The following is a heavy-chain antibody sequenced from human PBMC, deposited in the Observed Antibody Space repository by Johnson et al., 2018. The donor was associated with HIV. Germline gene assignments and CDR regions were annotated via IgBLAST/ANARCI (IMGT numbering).Heavy chain of an antibody. V-gene: IGHV3-20*04. J-gene: IGHJ3*02. CDR2: INWNGGST. D-gene: IGHD1-26*01. CDR1: GFTFDDYG. Sequence: VQLVESGGGVVRPGGSLRLSCAASGFTFDDYGMSWVRQAPGKGLEWVSGINWNGGSTGYADSVKGRFTISRDNAKNSLYLQMNSLRAEETALYYRARGKVGATREAFDIWGQGTMVTVSS. CDR3: ARGKVGATREAFDI.